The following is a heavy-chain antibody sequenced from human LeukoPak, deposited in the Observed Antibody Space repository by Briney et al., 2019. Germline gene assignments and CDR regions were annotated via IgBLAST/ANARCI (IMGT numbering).Heavy chain of an antibody. CDR2: INPNSGGT. J-gene: IGHJ4*02. Sequence: ASVKVSCKASGYTFTGYYMHWVRQAPGQGLEWMGWINPNSGGTNYAQKFQGRVTMTRDTSISTAYMELSRLRSDDTAVYYCARDRDGNVGATKYYFDYWGQGTLVTVSS. CDR3: ARDRDGNVGATKYYFDY. CDR1: GYTFTGYY. D-gene: IGHD1-26*01. V-gene: IGHV1-2*02.